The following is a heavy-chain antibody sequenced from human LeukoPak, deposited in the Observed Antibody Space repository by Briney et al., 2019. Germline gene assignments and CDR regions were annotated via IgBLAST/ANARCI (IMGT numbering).Heavy chain of an antibody. CDR3: AKDFNKGQWVSDY. CDR2: ISYDGSNK. D-gene: IGHD6-19*01. V-gene: IGHV3-30*18. CDR1: GFTFSTYG. Sequence: GGSLRLSCAASGFTFSTYGMHWVRQAPGKGLEWVAVISYDGSNKYYGDSVKGRFTISRDNSKNTLYLQRNSLRAEDTAVYYCAKDFNKGQWVSDYWGQGTLVTVSS. J-gene: IGHJ4*02.